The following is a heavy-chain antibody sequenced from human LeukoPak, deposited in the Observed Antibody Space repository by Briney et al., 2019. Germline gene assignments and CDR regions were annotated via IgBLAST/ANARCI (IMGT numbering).Heavy chain of an antibody. CDR2: ISGSGDGT. J-gene: IGHJ3*02. Sequence: QPGGSLRLSCAGSGFTFRSYAMSWVRQSPVKGLEWVSAISGSGDGTYYADSVKGRFTISRDNSKNTLYLQMNSLRAEDTAVYYCAREDPVGATIYAFDIWGQGTMVTVSS. CDR1: GFTFRSYA. D-gene: IGHD1-26*01. CDR3: AREDPVGATIYAFDI. V-gene: IGHV3-23*01.